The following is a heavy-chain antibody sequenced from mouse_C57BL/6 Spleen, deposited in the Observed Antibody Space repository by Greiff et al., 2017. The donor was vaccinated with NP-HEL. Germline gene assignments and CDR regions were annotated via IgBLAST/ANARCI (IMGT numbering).Heavy chain of an antibody. CDR2: IWWDDDK. V-gene: IGHV8-8*01. D-gene: IGHD2-3*01. J-gene: IGHJ1*03. CDR3: ARIGMDGYYPYWYFDV. CDR1: GFSLSTFGMG. Sequence: QVTLKVSGPGILQPSQTLSLTCSFSGFSLSTFGMGVGWIRQPSGRGLEWLAHIWWDDDKYYNPALKSRLTISKDTSKNQVFLKIANVDTADTATYYCARIGMDGYYPYWYFDVWGTGTTVTVSS.